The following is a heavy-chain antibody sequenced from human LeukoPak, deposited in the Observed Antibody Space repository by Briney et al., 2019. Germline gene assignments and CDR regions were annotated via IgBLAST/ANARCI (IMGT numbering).Heavy chain of an antibody. J-gene: IGHJ4*02. D-gene: IGHD2-21*01. CDR3: ARVILEGMGYFDY. Sequence: PGGSLRLSCAASGFTFSSYEMNWVRQAPGKGLEWVSYISSSGSTIYYADSVKGRFTIYRDNAKNSLYLQMNSLRAEDTAVYYCARVILEGMGYFDYWGQGTLVTVSS. CDR1: GFTFSSYE. V-gene: IGHV3-48*03. CDR2: ISSSGSTI.